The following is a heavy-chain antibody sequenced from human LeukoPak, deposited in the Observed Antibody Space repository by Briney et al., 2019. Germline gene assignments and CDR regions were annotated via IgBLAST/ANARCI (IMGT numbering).Heavy chain of an antibody. D-gene: IGHD6-19*01. CDR3: ARESGSGWYLDY. V-gene: IGHV1-46*01. CDR1: GYTFTSYY. CDR2: INPSGGST. Sequence: ASVKVSCKASGYTFTSYYMHWVRQAPGQGLEWMGIINPSGGSTSYAQKFQGRVTMTRDTSTSTVYMELSSLRSEDTAVFYCARESGSGWYLDYWGQGTLVTVSS. J-gene: IGHJ4*02.